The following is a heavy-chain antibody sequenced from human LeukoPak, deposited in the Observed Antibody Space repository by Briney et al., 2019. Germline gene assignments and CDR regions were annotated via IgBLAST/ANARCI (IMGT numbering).Heavy chain of an antibody. V-gene: IGHV4-39*07. CDR2: IYYSGST. Sequence: PSGTLSLTCTVSGGSISGSSYYWGWIRQPPGKGLEWIGSIYYSGSTYYNPSLKSRVTISVDTSKNQFSLKLSSVTAADTAVYYCARDGHSSGYYFKDYGMDVWGQGTTVTVSS. CDR1: GGSISGSSYY. D-gene: IGHD3-22*01. CDR3: ARDGHSSGYYFKDYGMDV. J-gene: IGHJ6*02.